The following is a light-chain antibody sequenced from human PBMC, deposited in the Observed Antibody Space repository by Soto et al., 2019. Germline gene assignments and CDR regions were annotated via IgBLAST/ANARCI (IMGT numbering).Light chain of an antibody. CDR2: STN. V-gene: IGLV8-61*01. J-gene: IGLJ3*02. CDR3: VLYMGSGTWV. CDR1: SGSVSTNYH. Sequence: VVTQEPSFSVSPGGTVTLTCGLSSGSVSTNYHPSWYQQTPGQAPRTLIYSTNTRSSGVPDRFSGSILGNKAALTITGAQADDESDYYCVLYMGSGTWVFGGGTKLTVL.